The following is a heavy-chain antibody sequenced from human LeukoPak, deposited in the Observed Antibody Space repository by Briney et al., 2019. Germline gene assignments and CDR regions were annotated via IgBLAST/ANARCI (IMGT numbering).Heavy chain of an antibody. V-gene: IGHV1-8*01. CDR3: AMYSSSWLYYYYGMDV. D-gene: IGHD6-13*01. CDR2: MNPNSGNT. CDR1: GYTFTSYD. J-gene: IGHJ6*02. Sequence: ASVTVSCTASGYTFTSYDINWVRQATGQGLEWMGWMNPNSGNTGYAQKFQGRVTMTRNTSISTAYMELSSLRSEDTAVYYCAMYSSSWLYYYYGMDVWGQGTTVTVSS.